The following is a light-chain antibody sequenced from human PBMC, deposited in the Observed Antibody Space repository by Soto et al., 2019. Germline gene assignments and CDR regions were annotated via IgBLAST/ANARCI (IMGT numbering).Light chain of an antibody. V-gene: IGKV3-15*01. CDR1: QSVSNN. CDR3: QQYNNWPRAT. CDR2: GAS. J-gene: IGKJ4*01. Sequence: EIVLTQSPGTLSLSPGERATLSCRASQSVSNNYLAWYQQNPGQAPRLLIYGASTRATGIPARFSGSGSGTEFTLTISSLQSEDFAVYYCQQYNNWPRATFGGGTKVDIK.